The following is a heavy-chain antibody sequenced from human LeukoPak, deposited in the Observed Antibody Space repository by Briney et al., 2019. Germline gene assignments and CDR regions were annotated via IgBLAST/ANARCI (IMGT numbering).Heavy chain of an antibody. D-gene: IGHD3-10*01. V-gene: IGHV3-73*01. CDR3: TGNYYGSGSYADFDY. CDR1: GFTFSSYA. Sequence: GGSLRLSCAASGFTFSSYALHWVRQASGKGLEWVGRIRSTANGYAKAYAASVKGRFTSARDDSKNTAYLQMDSLKTEARAVYYCTGNYYGSGSYADFDYWGEGTLVTVSS. J-gene: IGHJ4*02. CDR2: IRSTANGYAK.